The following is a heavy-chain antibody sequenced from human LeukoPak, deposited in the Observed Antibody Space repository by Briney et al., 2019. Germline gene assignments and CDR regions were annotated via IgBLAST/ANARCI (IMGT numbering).Heavy chain of an antibody. CDR1: GFTFSNYW. Sequence: GGSLRLSCAVSGFTFSNYWMNWVRQAPGKGLEWVSAISGSGGSTYYADSVKGRFTISRDNSKNTLYLQMNSLRAEDTAVYYCAKDPSGDYRFDYWGQGTLVTVSS. CDR3: AKDPSGDYRFDY. V-gene: IGHV3-23*01. CDR2: ISGSGGST. J-gene: IGHJ4*02. D-gene: IGHD4-17*01.